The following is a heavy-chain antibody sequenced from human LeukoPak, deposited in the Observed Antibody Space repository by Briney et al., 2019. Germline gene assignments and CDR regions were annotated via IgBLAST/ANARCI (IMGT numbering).Heavy chain of an antibody. Sequence: GGSLRLSCAASGFTFSSYWMHWVRQALGKGLVWVSRINSDGSSTSYADSVKGRFTISRDNAKNTLYLQMNSLRAEDTAVYYCAATYYDFWSGYSTDAFDIWGQGTMVTVSS. CDR2: INSDGSST. D-gene: IGHD3-3*01. CDR1: GFTFSSYW. V-gene: IGHV3-74*01. CDR3: AATYYDFWSGYSTDAFDI. J-gene: IGHJ3*02.